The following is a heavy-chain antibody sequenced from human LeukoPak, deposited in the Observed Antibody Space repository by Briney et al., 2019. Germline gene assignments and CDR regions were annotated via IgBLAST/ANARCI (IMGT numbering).Heavy chain of an antibody. CDR2: ITISGHTK. J-gene: IGHJ5*02. CDR1: GFDLSTYE. V-gene: IGHV3-48*03. Sequence: GGSLRLSCAASGFDLSTYEMNWVRQAPGKGLEWIADITISGHTKNYADSVKGRFTISRDNARTSLYLQMNSLRVEDTGVYYCARGDPHADLWGEGTLVTVSS. CDR3: ARGDPHADL.